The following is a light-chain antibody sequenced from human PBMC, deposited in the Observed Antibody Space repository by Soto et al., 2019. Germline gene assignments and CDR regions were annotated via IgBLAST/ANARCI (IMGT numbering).Light chain of an antibody. CDR1: QSVSSN. CDR2: GAS. V-gene: IGKV3-15*01. J-gene: IGKJ1*01. Sequence: EIVMTQSPATLSVCPGERATLSCRASQSVSSNLAWYQQKPGQAPRLLIYGASTRATGIPARFSGSGSGTEFTLTISSLQSEDFAVYYCQHLQTFGQGTKVDIK. CDR3: QHLQT.